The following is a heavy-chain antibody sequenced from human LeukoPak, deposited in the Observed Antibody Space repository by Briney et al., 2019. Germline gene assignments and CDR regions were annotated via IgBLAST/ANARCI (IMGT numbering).Heavy chain of an antibody. J-gene: IGHJ5*02. Sequence: ASVKVSCKASGYTFTSYYIHWVRQAPGLGIQWMGMIKPSGGSIRYEQNFQGRVTMTRDTSTSTVYMELSSLTSEDTAVYYCARDFYSSSSTGVPNSFDPWGQGTLVTISS. V-gene: IGHV1-46*01. CDR1: GYTFTSYY. CDR3: ARDFYSSSSTGVPNSFDP. D-gene: IGHD6-6*01. CDR2: IKPSGGSI.